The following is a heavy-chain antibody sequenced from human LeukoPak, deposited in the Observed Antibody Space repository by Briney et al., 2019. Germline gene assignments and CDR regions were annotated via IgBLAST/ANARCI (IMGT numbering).Heavy chain of an antibody. Sequence: SETLSLTCTVSGGSISSSSYYWGWIRQPPGKGLEWIGSIYYSGSTYYNPSLKSRVTISVDTSKNQFSLKLSSVTAADTAVYYCARGPEDSSGWYCPTSDYWGQGTLVTVSS. CDR1: GGSISSSSYY. V-gene: IGHV4-39*07. J-gene: IGHJ4*02. CDR3: ARGPEDSSGWYCPTSDY. D-gene: IGHD6-19*01. CDR2: IYYSGST.